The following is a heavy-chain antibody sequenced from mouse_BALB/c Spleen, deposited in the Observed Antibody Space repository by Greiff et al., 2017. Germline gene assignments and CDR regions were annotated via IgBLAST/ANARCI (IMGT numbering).Heavy chain of an antibody. V-gene: IGHV1-14*01. D-gene: IGHD2-14*01. Sequence: VQLKESGPELVKPGASVKMSCKASGYTFTSYVMHWVKQKPGQGLEWIGYINPYNDGTKYNEKFKGKATLTSDKSSSTAYMELSSLTSEDSAVYYCARDGDSDYRYDERGLGYAMDYWGQGTSVTVSS. CDR2: INPYNDGT. CDR3: ARDGDSDYRYDERGLGYAMDY. CDR1: GYTFTSYV. J-gene: IGHJ4*01.